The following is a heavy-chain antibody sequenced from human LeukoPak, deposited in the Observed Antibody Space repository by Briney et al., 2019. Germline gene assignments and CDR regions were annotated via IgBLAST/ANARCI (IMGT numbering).Heavy chain of an antibody. CDR1: GGSISSYY. D-gene: IGHD3-3*01. CDR3: ARGKRITIFGVVIAPIDY. CDR2: IYTSGST. Sequence: SETLSLTCTVSGGSISSYYWSWIRQPAGKGLEWIGRIYTSGSTNYNPSLKSRVTISVDKSKNQFSLKLSSVTAADTAVYCCARGKRITIFGVVIAPIDYWGQGTLVTVSS. V-gene: IGHV4-4*07. J-gene: IGHJ4*02.